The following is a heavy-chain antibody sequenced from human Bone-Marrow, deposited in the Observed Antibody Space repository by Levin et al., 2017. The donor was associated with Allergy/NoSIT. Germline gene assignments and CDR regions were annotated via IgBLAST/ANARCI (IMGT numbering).Heavy chain of an antibody. V-gene: IGHV3-30*18. CDR2: LAKDGTNK. Sequence: GGSLRLSCAASGFIFSNYGMHWVRQAPGKGLEWVAVLAKDGTNKYYADSVKGRFTLSRDNSKNTLYLQMNSLRAEDTAVYYCAKDLNAGYTFDWYFDLWGRGTQVTVST. CDR3: AKDLNAGYTFDWYFDL. J-gene: IGHJ2*01. CDR1: GFIFSNYG. D-gene: IGHD5-18*01.